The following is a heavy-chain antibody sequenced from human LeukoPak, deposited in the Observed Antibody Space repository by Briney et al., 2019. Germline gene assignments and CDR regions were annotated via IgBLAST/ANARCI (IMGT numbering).Heavy chain of an antibody. CDR1: GFTFSSYA. J-gene: IGHJ4*02. CDR2: ISYDGSNK. CDR3: ARDGSDASGDGLLY. Sequence: GGSLRLSCAASGFTFSSYAMHWVRQAPGKGLEWVAVISYDGSNKYYADSVKGGFTISRDNSKNTLYLQMNSLRAEDTAVYYCARDGSDASGDGLLYCGQGTLVNDSS. V-gene: IGHV3-30-3*01. D-gene: IGHD5-12*01.